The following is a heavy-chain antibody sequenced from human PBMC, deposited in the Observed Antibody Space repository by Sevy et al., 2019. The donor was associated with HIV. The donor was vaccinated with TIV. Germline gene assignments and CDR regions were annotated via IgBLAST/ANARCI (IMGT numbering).Heavy chain of an antibody. CDR3: AREAYDYDSRDENWFDP. CDR1: GFTFSTYS. CDR2: ISRTSTTT. J-gene: IGHJ5*02. V-gene: IGHV3-48*02. Sequence: GGSLRLSCKASGFTFSTYSMHWVRQAPGKGLEWVSSISRTSTTTYYADSAKGRFTISRDNAKNSLYLQMNSLRDEDTAVYYCAREAYDYDSRDENWFDPWGQGTLVTVSS. D-gene: IGHD3-22*01.